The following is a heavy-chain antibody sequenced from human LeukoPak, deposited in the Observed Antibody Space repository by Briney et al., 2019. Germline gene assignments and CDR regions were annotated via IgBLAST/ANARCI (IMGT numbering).Heavy chain of an antibody. CDR3: ARDPGYCYGGSCYTMAFDL. CDR1: GFTFSSYT. V-gene: IGHV3-21*01. J-gene: IGHJ3*01. Sequence: AGGSLRLSCAASGFTFSSYTMNWVRQAPGKGLEWVSSIDSSTSCIYYADSVKGRFTISRDNAKNSLFLQMSSLRAEDAAVYYCARDPGYCYGGSCYTMAFDLWGQGTMVTVSS. CDR2: IDSSTSCI. D-gene: IGHD2-15*01.